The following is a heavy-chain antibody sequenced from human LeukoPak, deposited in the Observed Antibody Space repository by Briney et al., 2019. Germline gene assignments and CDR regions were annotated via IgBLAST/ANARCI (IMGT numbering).Heavy chain of an antibody. CDR2: ICGRGKTK. V-gene: IGHV3-48*03. D-gene: IGHD3-10*01. J-gene: IGHJ5*01. Sequence: GGSLRLSCAASGFTLRGYELHGVRQAPGKGLEWISYICGRGKTKYYADSVKGRFTISRDDAKNFLYLQMNSLRAEDTAVYYCARDLYSYGSGNYGPGLPDSGGQGTLVTVSS. CDR3: ARDLYSYGSGNYGPGLPDS. CDR1: GFTLRGYE.